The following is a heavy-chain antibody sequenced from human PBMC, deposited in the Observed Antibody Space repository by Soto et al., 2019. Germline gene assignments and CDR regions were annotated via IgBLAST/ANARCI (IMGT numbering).Heavy chain of an antibody. CDR1: GYTFIGFY. D-gene: IGHD4-17*01. CDR2: INPNSGDT. V-gene: IGHV1-2*04. Sequence: QVQLVQSGAEVKKPGSSVKVSCKASGYTFIGFYMHWVRQAPGQGLEWMGWINPNSGDTEYAQNFQGWVTMTRDTSISTAYMEVSRLKSDDTAVYYCASGGSTVTREFDYWGQGTLVSVSS. J-gene: IGHJ4*02. CDR3: ASGGSTVTREFDY.